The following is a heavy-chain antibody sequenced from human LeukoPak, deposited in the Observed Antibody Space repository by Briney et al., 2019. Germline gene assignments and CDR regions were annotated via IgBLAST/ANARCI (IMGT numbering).Heavy chain of an antibody. CDR2: IKQDGSDK. V-gene: IGHV3-7*01. J-gene: IGHJ5*02. CDR3: ARSGVAAPAAPARFDP. Sequence: GGSLRLSCAASGFTFSSYWMSWVRQAPGKGLEWVANIKQDGSDKYYVDSVKGRFTISRDNAKNSLYLEMNSLRAEDTAVYYCARSGVAAPAAPARFDPWGQGTLVTVSS. D-gene: IGHD2-2*01. CDR1: GFTFSSYW.